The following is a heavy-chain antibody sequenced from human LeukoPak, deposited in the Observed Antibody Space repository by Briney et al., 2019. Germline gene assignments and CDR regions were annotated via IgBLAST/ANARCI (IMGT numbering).Heavy chain of an antibody. Sequence: PGGSLRLSCAASGFTFSSFWMGWVRQAPGKVLERVANIKQDGSEQYYVASVKGRFTISRDNAKNSLYLQMNSLRAEDTAVYYCARDKSVGATPLDYWGQGTLVTVSS. CDR1: GFTFSSFW. V-gene: IGHV3-7*05. CDR3: ARDKSVGATPLDY. J-gene: IGHJ4*02. D-gene: IGHD1-26*01. CDR2: IKQDGSEQ.